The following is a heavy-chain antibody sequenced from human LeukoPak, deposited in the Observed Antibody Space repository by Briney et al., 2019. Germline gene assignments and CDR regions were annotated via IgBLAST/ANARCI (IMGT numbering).Heavy chain of an antibody. CDR3: AKWDLEMATITY. Sequence: GGSLRLSCLTSGFTFSTNAMSWVRQAPGKGLEWISGISGSGASTYYADSVTGRFTISRDNSRNTLYLQMNSLRGDDTAVYYCAKWDLEMATITYWGQGTLVTVSS. CDR1: GFTFSTNA. CDR2: ISGSGAST. D-gene: IGHD5-24*01. J-gene: IGHJ4*02. V-gene: IGHV3-23*01.